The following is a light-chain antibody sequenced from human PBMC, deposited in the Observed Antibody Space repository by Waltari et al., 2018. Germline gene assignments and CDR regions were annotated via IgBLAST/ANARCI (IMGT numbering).Light chain of an antibody. CDR1: SSDVGGYKY. J-gene: IGLJ3*02. Sequence: QSALTQPASVSGSPGQSITISCTGTSSDVGGYKYVSWHQQHPGKAPKLICYDVRNRASGVSNRFSGSKSGNTASLTISGLQAEDEAQYFCSSYTSARTWVFGGGTKLTVL. CDR2: DVR. V-gene: IGLV2-14*03. CDR3: SSYTSARTWV.